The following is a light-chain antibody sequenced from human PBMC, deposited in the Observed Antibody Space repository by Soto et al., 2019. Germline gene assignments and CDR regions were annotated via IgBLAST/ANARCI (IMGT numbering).Light chain of an antibody. CDR3: QQSYSTLLT. J-gene: IGKJ4*01. V-gene: IGKV1-39*01. CDR2: AAS. CDR1: QSISSY. Sequence: DIQMTQSPSSLSASVGDRVTITCRASQSISSYLNWYQQKPGKAPKLLIYAASSLQSGVPSRFSGSVSGTDFTLTISSLQPEDCATYYCQQSYSTLLTVGGGTKVEIK.